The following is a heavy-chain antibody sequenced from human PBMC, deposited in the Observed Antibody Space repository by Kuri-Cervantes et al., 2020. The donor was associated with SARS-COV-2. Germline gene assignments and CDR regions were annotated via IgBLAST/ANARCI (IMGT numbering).Heavy chain of an antibody. CDR1: GYTFTSYG. D-gene: IGHD1-26*01. Sequence: ASVKVSCKASGYTFTSYGISWVRQAPGQGLEWMGWISAYNGNTNYAQKLQGRVTMTTDTSASTAYMELRSLRSEDTAVYYCATTGEWELHLYYFDYWGQGTLVTVSS. J-gene: IGHJ4*02. CDR2: ISAYNGNT. CDR3: ATTGEWELHLYYFDY. V-gene: IGHV1-18*01.